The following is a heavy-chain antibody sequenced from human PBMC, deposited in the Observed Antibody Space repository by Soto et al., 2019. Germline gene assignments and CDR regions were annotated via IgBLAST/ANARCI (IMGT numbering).Heavy chain of an antibody. CDR1: RFTFSSYA. D-gene: IGHD3-22*01. CDR2: ITYDGSNK. Sequence: GGSLRLSCPASRFTFSSYAMHWARQAQGKGLEWVAVITYDGSNKYYADSVRGRFTITRNNSKNTLALQKNSLRSEDTAVEYCAKDRGYYYDSSRFDHWGQGTLVTVSS. CDR3: AKDRGYYYDSSRFDH. V-gene: IGHV3-30-3*01. J-gene: IGHJ5*02.